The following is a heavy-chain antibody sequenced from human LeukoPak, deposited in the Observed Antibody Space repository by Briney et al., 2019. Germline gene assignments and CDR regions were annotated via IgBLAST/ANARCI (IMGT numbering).Heavy chain of an antibody. J-gene: IGHJ4*02. V-gene: IGHV1-24*01. D-gene: IGHD3-9*01. CDR2: FDPEDGET. Sequence: ASVKVSCKVSGYTLTELSMHWVRQAPGKGLEWMGGFDPEDGETIYAQKFQGRVTMTEDTSTDTAYMELSSLRSEDTAVYYCATRPNYDILTGWGFDYWGQGTLVTVSS. CDR1: GYTLTELS. CDR3: ATRPNYDILTGWGFDY.